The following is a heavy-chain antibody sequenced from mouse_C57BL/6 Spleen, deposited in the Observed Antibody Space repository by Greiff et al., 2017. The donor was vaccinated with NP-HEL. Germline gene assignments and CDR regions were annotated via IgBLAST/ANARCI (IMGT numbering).Heavy chain of an antibody. CDR2: IDPSDSYT. V-gene: IGHV1-69*01. CDR3: ARTFTTQKYFDV. J-gene: IGHJ1*03. Sequence: VQLQQPGAELVMPGASVKLSCKASGYTFTSYWMHWVKQRPGQGLEWIGEIDPSDSYTNYNQKFKGKSTLTVDKSSSTAYMQLSSLTSEDSAVYYCARTFTTQKYFDVWGTGTTVTVSS. D-gene: IGHD1-1*01. CDR1: GYTFTSYW.